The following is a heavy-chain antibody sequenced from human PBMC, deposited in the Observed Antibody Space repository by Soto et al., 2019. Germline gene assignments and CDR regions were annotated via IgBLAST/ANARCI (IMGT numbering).Heavy chain of an antibody. CDR1: GFTFSNYA. J-gene: IGHJ4*02. D-gene: IGHD3-16*01. Sequence: EVQLWESGGGLVQPGGSLRISCAASGFTFSNYAMSWVRQAPGKGLEWVSSISSSGGSTYFAVSVKGGFTISRDNSKNTLYLQMSSLIAEYATVYYCAKDGGGTYGRDDYWGQGTQVTVSS. V-gene: IGHV3-23*01. CDR2: ISSSGGST. CDR3: AKDGGGTYGRDDY.